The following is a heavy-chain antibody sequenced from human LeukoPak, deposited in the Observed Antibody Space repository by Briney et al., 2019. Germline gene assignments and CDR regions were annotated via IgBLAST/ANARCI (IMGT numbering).Heavy chain of an antibody. Sequence: ATVKSSCKSSGYPFTDYYIHGLQQAPVKDLEWIGRIDPLDGETTYAETFLGRVTFTADTSTSTIYMELNSLTFADRAVYYCARDHEERGPYLDLWGQGTQVFVSS. D-gene: IGHD3-10*01. V-gene: IGHV1-69-2*01. CDR2: IDPLDGET. J-gene: IGHJ4*02. CDR3: ARDHEERGPYLDL. CDR1: GYPFTDYY.